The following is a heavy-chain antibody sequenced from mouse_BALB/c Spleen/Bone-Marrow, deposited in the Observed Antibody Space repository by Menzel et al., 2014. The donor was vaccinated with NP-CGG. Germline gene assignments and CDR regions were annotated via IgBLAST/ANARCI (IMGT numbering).Heavy chain of an antibody. D-gene: IGHD2-3*01. CDR1: GFDFRRYW. J-gene: IGHJ3*01. CDR3: ARLGYYGWFAY. Sequence: EVQGVESGGGLVQPGGSLKLSCAASGFDFRRYWTSWVRQAPGKGLEWIGEINPGSNTINYTPSLKDKFIISRDNAKNTLYLQMSKVKSEDTALYYCARLGYYGWFAYWGQGTLVTVSA. CDR2: INPGSNTI. V-gene: IGHV4-1*02.